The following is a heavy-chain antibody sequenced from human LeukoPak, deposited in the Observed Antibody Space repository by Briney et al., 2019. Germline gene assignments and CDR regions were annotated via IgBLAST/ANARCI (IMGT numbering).Heavy chain of an antibody. J-gene: IGHJ4*02. CDR1: GYSINSGYY. CDR3: ARNGVLAAAGTDY. Sequence: PSETLSLTCTVSGYSINSGYYWSWIRQPAGKGLEWIGRIYTSGSTNYNPSLKSRVTISVDTSKNQFSLKLSSVTAADTAVYYCARNGVLAAAGTDYWGQGTLVAVSS. CDR2: IYTSGST. D-gene: IGHD6-13*01. V-gene: IGHV4-61*02.